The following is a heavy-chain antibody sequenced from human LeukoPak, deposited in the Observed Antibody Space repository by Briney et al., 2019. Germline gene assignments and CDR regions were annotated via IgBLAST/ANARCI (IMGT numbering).Heavy chain of an antibody. V-gene: IGHV3-30*04. CDR1: GFTFSSYA. CDR3: VIGSGLFDY. J-gene: IGHJ4*02. D-gene: IGHD3-10*01. Sequence: PGRSLRLSCAASGFTFSSYAMHWVRQAPGKGLEWVAVISYDGSNKYYADSVKGRFTISRDNTKYSLYLQMNSLRAEDTAAYYCVIGSGLFDYWGQGTLVTVSS. CDR2: ISYDGSNK.